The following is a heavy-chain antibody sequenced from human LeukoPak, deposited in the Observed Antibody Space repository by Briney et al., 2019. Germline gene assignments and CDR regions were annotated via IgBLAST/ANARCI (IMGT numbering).Heavy chain of an antibody. CDR2: INSDGSST. J-gene: IGHJ4*02. D-gene: IGHD3-9*01. Sequence: PGGSLRLSCAASGFTFSSYWVHWVRQAPGKGLVWVSRINSDGSSTSYADSVKGRFTISRDNAKNTLYLQMNSLRAEDTAVYYCASGSDDILTGYYTDYFDYWGQGTLVTVSS. CDR1: GFTFSSYW. CDR3: ASGSDDILTGYYTDYFDY. V-gene: IGHV3-74*01.